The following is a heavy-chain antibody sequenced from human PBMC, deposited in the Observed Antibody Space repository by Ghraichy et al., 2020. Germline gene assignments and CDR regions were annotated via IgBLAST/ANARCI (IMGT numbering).Heavy chain of an antibody. CDR2: ISAYNGNT. D-gene: IGHD2-8*01. J-gene: IGHJ4*02. Sequence: ASVKVSCKASGYTFTSYGISWVRQAPGQGLEWMGWISAYNGNTNYAQKLQGRVTMTTDTSTSTAYMELRSLRSDDTVVYYCARVDRWGIVLMVGQTFDYWGQGTLVTVSS. CDR1: GYTFTSYG. CDR3: ARVDRWGIVLMVGQTFDY. V-gene: IGHV1-18*01.